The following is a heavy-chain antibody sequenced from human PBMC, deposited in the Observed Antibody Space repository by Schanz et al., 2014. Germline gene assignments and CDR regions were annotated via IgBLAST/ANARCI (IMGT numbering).Heavy chain of an antibody. D-gene: IGHD5-18*01. CDR1: GITLSGYG. CDR3: AKYGGGYSYGFVEY. J-gene: IGHJ4*02. Sequence: VQLVESGGGVVQPGRSLRLSCAASGITLSGYGLHWVRQAPGQGLEWVSTISGSGGDTYPADSVKGRFTISRDNSNNTLYLQMKSLRAEDTAVYYCAKYGGGYSYGFVEYWGQGILVNVSS. CDR2: ISGSGGDT. V-gene: IGHV3-23*04.